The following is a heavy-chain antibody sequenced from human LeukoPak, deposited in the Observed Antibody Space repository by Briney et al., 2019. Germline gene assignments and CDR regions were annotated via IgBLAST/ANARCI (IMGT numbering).Heavy chain of an antibody. CDR3: AREGLYYMDV. Sequence: SGGSLRLSCAASGFTFSSYEMNWVRQAPGKGLEWVSYISSSGSTIYYADSVKGRFTISRDNAKNSLYLQMNSLRAEDTAVYYCAREGLYYMDVWGKGTTVTISS. CDR2: ISSSGSTI. CDR1: GFTFSSYE. J-gene: IGHJ6*03. V-gene: IGHV3-48*03.